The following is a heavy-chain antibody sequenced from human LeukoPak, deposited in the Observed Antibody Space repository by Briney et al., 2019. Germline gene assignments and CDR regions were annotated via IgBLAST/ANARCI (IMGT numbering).Heavy chain of an antibody. J-gene: IGHJ4*02. CDR2: INPNSGGT. Sequence: ASLKVSCKASGYTFTGYYIHWVRQAPGQALEWMGWINPNSGGTNYAQKFQGRVKMTRETSISTAYMELSRLGSDDTAVFYCARVYYYASGRLDSWGQGTLITVSS. D-gene: IGHD3-10*01. CDR1: GYTFTGYY. V-gene: IGHV1-2*02. CDR3: ARVYYYASGRLDS.